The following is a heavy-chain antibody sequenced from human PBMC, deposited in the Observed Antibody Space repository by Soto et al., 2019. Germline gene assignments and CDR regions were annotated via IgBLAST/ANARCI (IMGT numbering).Heavy chain of an antibody. CDR1: GFTFSAYA. J-gene: IGHJ6*02. Sequence: QVQLVESGGGEVQPGRSLRLSCAASGFTFSAYALHWVRQAPGTGLEWVANVSYGDSNKYYADSVKGRFTISRDNSKKTLFLQMTSLKVEDTAIYYWARSGFYCSGILYFYGVDVWGQGTTVTVSS. V-gene: IGHV3-30-3*01. CDR2: VSYGDSNK. D-gene: IGHD6-13*01. CDR3: ARSGFYCSGILYFYGVDV.